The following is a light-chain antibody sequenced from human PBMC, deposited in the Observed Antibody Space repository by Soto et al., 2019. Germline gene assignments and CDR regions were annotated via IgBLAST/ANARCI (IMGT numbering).Light chain of an antibody. CDR2: AAS. J-gene: IGKJ2*01. Sequence: DIQMTQSSSSLSASVGDRVTITCRASQSISSYLNWYQQKPGKAPKVLIYAASNLQSGVPSRFSGGGSGTDFTLTISSLQPEDFATYYCQQSYSTPPYTFGQGTK. CDR3: QQSYSTPPYT. V-gene: IGKV1-39*01. CDR1: QSISSY.